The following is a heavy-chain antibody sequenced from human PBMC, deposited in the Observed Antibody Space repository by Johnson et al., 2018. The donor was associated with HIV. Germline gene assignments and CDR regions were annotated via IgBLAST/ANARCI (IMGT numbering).Heavy chain of an antibody. D-gene: IGHD2/OR15-2a*01. J-gene: IGHJ3*02. Sequence: VQLVESGGGLVQPGGSLRLSCAASGFTFSSYAMSWVRQAPGKGLEWVANIKQDGSEKYYLASVKGRFTISRDNAKNSLYLQMNSLRAEDTAVYYCEREGKYLAGAEDAFDIWGQGTMVTVSS. CDR1: GFTFSSYA. CDR3: EREGKYLAGAEDAFDI. V-gene: IGHV3-7*03. CDR2: IKQDGSEK.